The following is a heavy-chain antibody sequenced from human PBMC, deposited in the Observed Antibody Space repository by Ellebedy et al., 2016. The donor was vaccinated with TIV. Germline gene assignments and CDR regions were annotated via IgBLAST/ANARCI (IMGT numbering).Heavy chain of an antibody. D-gene: IGHD2-2*02. CDR2: IKEVGSEK. V-gene: IGHV3-7*01. Sequence: GESLKISXAASGFTFSSYWMSWVRQAPGKGLEWVANIKEVGSEKYYVDSVKGRFTISRDNAKNSLYLQMNSLRAEDTAVYYCARPTSKYCTSNSCYIEYFDYWGQGALVTVSS. CDR1: GFTFSSYW. J-gene: IGHJ4*02. CDR3: ARPTSKYCTSNSCYIEYFDY.